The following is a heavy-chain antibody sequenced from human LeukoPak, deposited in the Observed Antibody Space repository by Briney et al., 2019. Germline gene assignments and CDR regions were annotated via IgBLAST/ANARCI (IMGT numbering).Heavy chain of an antibody. D-gene: IGHD1-26*01. Sequence: GGSLRLSCAASGFTFSSYGMHWVRQAPGKGLEWVAFIRYDGSNKYYADSVKGRFTISRDNSKNTLYLQMNSLRAEDTAVYYCAKDRSRSGSRRGGYYFDYWGQGTLVTVSS. CDR1: GFTFSSYG. CDR2: IRYDGSNK. CDR3: AKDRSRSGSRRGGYYFDY. J-gene: IGHJ4*02. V-gene: IGHV3-30*02.